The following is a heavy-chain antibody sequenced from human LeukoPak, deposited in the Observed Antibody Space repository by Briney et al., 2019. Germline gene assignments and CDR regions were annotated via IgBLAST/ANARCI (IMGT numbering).Heavy chain of an antibody. Sequence: GGSLRLSCAASGFTFSSYWMHWVRQAPGKGLVWVSRINSDGSIRNYVDSVKGRFTISRDNGKNTLYLEMSSLRAEDTAVYYCASGPPGLGFIYWGQGALVTVSS. CDR2: INSDGSIR. CDR1: GFTFSSYW. CDR3: ASGPPGLGFIY. J-gene: IGHJ4*02. D-gene: IGHD3-10*01. V-gene: IGHV3-74*01.